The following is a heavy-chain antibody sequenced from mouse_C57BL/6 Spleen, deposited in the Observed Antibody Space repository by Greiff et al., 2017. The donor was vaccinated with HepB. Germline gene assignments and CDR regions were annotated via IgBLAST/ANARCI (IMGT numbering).Heavy chain of an antibody. CDR3: ARKIPRRGYAMDY. Sequence: QVQLKESGAELMKPGASVKLSCKASGYTFTGYWIEWVKQRPGHGLEWIGEILPGSGSTNYNEKFKGKATFTADTTSNTAYMQLSSLTTEDSAICYCARKIPRRGYAMDYWGQGTSVTVSS. CDR2: ILPGSGST. J-gene: IGHJ4*01. CDR1: GYTFTGYW. V-gene: IGHV1-9*01.